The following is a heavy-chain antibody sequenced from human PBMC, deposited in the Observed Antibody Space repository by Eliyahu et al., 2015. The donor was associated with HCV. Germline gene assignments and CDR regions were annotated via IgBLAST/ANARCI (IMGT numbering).Heavy chain of an antibody. Sequence: EVQLVESGGGLVKPGGSLXLXCEASGLSFXTYSMTWVRQAPGKGLEWVSSISSSSSYIYYADSVKGRFTISRDNAKNSLYLQMNSLRAEDTAVYYCARDLARNYDYPRWFDPWGQGTLVTVSS. D-gene: IGHD3-3*01. CDR3: ARDLARNYDYPRWFDP. J-gene: IGHJ5*02. V-gene: IGHV3-21*01. CDR2: ISSSSSYI. CDR1: GLSFXTYS.